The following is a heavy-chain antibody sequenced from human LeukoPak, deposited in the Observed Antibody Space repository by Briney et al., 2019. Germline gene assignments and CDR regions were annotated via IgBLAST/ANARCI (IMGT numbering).Heavy chain of an antibody. Sequence: GGSLRLSCAASGFIFNTYGMHWVRQAPGKGLEWVANIKQDGSEKYYVDSVKGRFTISRDNAKNSLYLQMNSLRAEDTAVYYCARGDKMVGADYYYYMDVWGKGTTVTISS. CDR3: ARGDKMVGADYYYYMDV. CDR1: GFIFNTYG. V-gene: IGHV3-7*01. CDR2: IKQDGSEK. J-gene: IGHJ6*03. D-gene: IGHD2-15*01.